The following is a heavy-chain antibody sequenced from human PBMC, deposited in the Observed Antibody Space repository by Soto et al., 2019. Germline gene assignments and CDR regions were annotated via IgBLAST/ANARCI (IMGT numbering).Heavy chain of an antibody. CDR3: AKTGPLLNDVRGVDY. V-gene: IGHV3-23*01. CDR2: ISGSGGST. D-gene: IGHD3-16*01. J-gene: IGHJ4*02. Sequence: GGSLRLSCAASEFTFSSYAMSWVRQAPGKGLEWVSSISGSGGSTYYADSVKGRFTISRDNSKNTVFLQMNSLRAEDTAIYYCAKTGPLLNDVRGVDYWGQGTLVTVSS. CDR1: EFTFSSYA.